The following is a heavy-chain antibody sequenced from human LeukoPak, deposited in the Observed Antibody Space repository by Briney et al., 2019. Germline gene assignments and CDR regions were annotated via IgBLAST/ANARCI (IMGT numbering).Heavy chain of an antibody. V-gene: IGHV1-2*02. CDR1: GYTFTGYY. Sequence: ASVKVSCKASGYTFTGYYMHWVRRAPGQGLEWMGWINPNSGGTNYAQKFQGRVTMTRDTSISTAYMELSRLRSDDTAVYYCARGLTCGSGSYNWFDPWGQGTLVTVSS. J-gene: IGHJ5*02. CDR3: ARGLTCGSGSYNWFDP. D-gene: IGHD3-10*01. CDR2: INPNSGGT.